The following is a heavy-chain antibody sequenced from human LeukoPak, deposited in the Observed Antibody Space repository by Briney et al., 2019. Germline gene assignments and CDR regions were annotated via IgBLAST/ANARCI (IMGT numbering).Heavy chain of an antibody. V-gene: IGHV1-8*01. J-gene: IGHJ5*02. CDR1: RYTFTSYD. Sequence: ASVKVSCKASRYTFTSYDINWVRQATGQGLEWMGWMNPNSGNTGYAQKFQGRVTMTRNTSISTAYMELSSLRSEDTAVYYCARGLGSAAGDNWFDPWGQGTLVTVSS. CDR2: MNPNSGNT. D-gene: IGHD6-13*01. CDR3: ARGLGSAAGDNWFDP.